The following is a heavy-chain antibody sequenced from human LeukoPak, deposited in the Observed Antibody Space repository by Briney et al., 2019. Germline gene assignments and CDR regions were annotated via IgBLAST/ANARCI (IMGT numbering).Heavy chain of an antibody. V-gene: IGHV1-2*02. D-gene: IGHD3-16*01. CDR3: ARGPLYCAYTDCLSNWFGP. CDR2: IHPNSGNT. J-gene: IGHJ5*02. Sequence: ASVKVSCKASGYIFTGYYIHWLRQAPGQGLEWMGWIHPNSGNTNYAQKFQGRVIMTRDTSITTAYMEVTWLTSDDTAVYYCARGPLYCAYTDCLSNWFGPWGPGALVTVSS. CDR1: GYIFTGYY.